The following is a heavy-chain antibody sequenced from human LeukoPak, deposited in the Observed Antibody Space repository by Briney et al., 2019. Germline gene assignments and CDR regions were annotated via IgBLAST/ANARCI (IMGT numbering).Heavy chain of an antibody. J-gene: IGHJ4*02. Sequence: SETLSLTCTVSGYSISIGYYWGWIRQPPGKGLEWIGSIYHSGDTYYNPSLKSRVTISVDTSKNQFSLKLDSVTAADTAVYYCAKGTSSGWYYFDYWGQGTLVTVSS. CDR3: AKGTSSGWYYFDY. D-gene: IGHD6-19*01. CDR1: GYSISIGYY. V-gene: IGHV4-38-2*02. CDR2: IYHSGDT.